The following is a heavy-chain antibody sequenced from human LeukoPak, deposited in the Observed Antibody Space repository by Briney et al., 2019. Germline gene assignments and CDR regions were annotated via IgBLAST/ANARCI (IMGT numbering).Heavy chain of an antibody. Sequence: SETLSLTCSVSGGSISSYYWSWIRQPPGKGLEWIGYIYYRGSTNYNPSLKSRVTISVDTSKNQFSLKLSSVTAADTAVYYCARKGIRGVNFDYWGQGTLVTVSS. V-gene: IGHV4-59*01. J-gene: IGHJ4*02. CDR1: GGSISSYY. D-gene: IGHD3-10*01. CDR3: ARKGIRGVNFDY. CDR2: IYYRGST.